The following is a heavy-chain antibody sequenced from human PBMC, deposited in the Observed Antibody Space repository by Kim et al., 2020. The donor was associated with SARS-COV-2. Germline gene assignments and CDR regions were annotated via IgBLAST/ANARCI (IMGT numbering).Heavy chain of an antibody. J-gene: IGHJ6*01. Sequence: GGSLRLSCAASGFTFSSYGMHWVRQAPGKGLEWVAVISYDGSNKYYADSVKGRFTISRDNSKNTLYLQMNSLRAEDTAVYYCAKEKYSSSSTYYYYYVM. CDR3: AKEKYSSSSTYYYYYVM. V-gene: IGHV3-30*18. D-gene: IGHD6-6*01. CDR2: ISYDGSNK. CDR1: GFTFSSYG.